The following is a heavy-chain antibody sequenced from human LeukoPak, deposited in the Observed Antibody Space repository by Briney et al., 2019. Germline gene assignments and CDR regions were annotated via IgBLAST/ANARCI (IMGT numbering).Heavy chain of an antibody. CDR1: GGTFSSYA. CDR3: ATAPTYGSGSYSDYYYYYMDV. CDR2: IIPIFGTA. J-gene: IGHJ6*03. Sequence: ASVKVSCKASGGTFSSYAISWVRQAPGQGLEWMGGIIPIFGTANYAQKFQGRVTITTDESTSTAYLELSGLRSEDTAVYYCATAPTYGSGSYSDYYYYYMDVWGKGTTVTVSS. V-gene: IGHV1-69*05. D-gene: IGHD3-10*01.